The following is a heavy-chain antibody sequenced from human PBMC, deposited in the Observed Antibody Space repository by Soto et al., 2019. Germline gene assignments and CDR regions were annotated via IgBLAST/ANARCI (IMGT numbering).Heavy chain of an antibody. CDR2: IISTSTLI. J-gene: IGHJ4*02. CDR3: TRVYGDYGTLSDY. Sequence: GWSLRLSCASSVFTFIGYSVNWVRQAPGKGLEWVSSIISTSTLIYYADSVRGRFTISRDNAKNSLYLQMNSLRAEDTAAYYCTRVYGDYGTLSDYWGRGTLVTVSS. CDR1: VFTFIGYS. D-gene: IGHD4-17*01. V-gene: IGHV3-21*01.